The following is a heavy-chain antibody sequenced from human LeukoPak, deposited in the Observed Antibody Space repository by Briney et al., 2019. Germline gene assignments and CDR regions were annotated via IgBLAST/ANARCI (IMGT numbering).Heavy chain of an antibody. V-gene: IGHV3-30-3*01. CDR1: GFTLSSYA. CDR3: ARTLTPHYSDSSGYPFDP. D-gene: IGHD3-22*01. CDR2: ISYDGSNK. J-gene: IGHJ5*02. Sequence: PGRSLTLSCAASGFTLSSYAMLWVRQAPGKGLEWVAVISYDGSNKYYADSVKGRFTISRDNSKNTLYLQMNSLRAEDTAVYYCARTLTPHYSDSSGYPFDPWGQGTLVTVSS.